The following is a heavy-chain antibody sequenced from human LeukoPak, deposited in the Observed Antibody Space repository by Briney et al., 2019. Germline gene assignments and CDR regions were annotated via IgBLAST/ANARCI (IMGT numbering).Heavy chain of an antibody. D-gene: IGHD3-3*01. Sequence: TSETLSLTCTVSGGSISTYFWSWIRQPPGKGLEWIGYIYYSGSTNYNPSLKSRVTISLDTSKNQFSLKLSSVTAADTAVYYCARGIGYDFWSGYSRGVYFDYWGQGTLVTVSS. V-gene: IGHV4-59*01. J-gene: IGHJ4*02. CDR1: GGSISTYF. CDR3: ARGIGYDFWSGYSRGVYFDY. CDR2: IYYSGST.